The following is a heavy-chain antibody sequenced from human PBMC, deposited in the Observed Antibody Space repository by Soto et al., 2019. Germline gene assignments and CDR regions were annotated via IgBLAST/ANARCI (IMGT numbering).Heavy chain of an antibody. D-gene: IGHD2-21*02. Sequence: WGSLRVSCAPSAISVNCNFMNWVRKAPGKGLEWVSFTPLTGTTFCADSVKGRLTVSRDDFNNAVYLQMNSLTVNDTAVYYCRAWLLAESYDIWGPGTVVTGSS. CDR2: TPLTGTT. J-gene: IGHJ3*02. CDR3: RAWLLAESYDI. CDR1: AISVNCNF. V-gene: IGHV3-53*01.